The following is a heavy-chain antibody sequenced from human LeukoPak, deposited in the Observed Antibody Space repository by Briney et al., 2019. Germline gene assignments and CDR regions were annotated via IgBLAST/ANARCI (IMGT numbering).Heavy chain of an antibody. V-gene: IGHV3-33*08. Sequence: GGSLRLSCVASGFTFSSYGMHWVRQAPGKGLEWVAVIWYDGSNKYYADSVKGRFTISRDNSKNTLYLQMNSLRAEDTAVYYCARGVSSSWLLDYWGQGTLVTVSS. D-gene: IGHD6-13*01. CDR1: GFTFSSYG. CDR3: ARGVSSSWLLDY. CDR2: IWYDGSNK. J-gene: IGHJ4*02.